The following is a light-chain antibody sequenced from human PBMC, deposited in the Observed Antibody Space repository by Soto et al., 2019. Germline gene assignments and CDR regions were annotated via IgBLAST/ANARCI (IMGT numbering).Light chain of an antibody. CDR3: QHLNTYPVT. CDR1: QSISSY. Sequence: GDRVTITCLASQSISSYLNWYQQKPGKAPKLLIYAASTLQGGVPSRFSGSGSGTEFTLTISSLQPEDFATYYCQHLNTYPVTFGQGTRLEIK. V-gene: IGKV1-9*01. CDR2: AAS. J-gene: IGKJ5*01.